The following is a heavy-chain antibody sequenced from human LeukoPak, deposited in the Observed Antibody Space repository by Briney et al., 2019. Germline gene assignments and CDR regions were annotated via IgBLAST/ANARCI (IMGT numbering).Heavy chain of an antibody. Sequence: GGSLRLSCAASGFTFSSYAMHWVRQAPGKGLEWVAVISYDGSNKYYADSVKGRFTISRDNPKNTLYLQMNSLRAEDTAVYYCARTQEGGDSSSQIDYWGQGTLVTVSS. J-gene: IGHJ4*02. V-gene: IGHV3-30*04. CDR1: GFTFSSYA. CDR2: ISYDGSNK. D-gene: IGHD6-13*01. CDR3: ARTQEGGDSSSQIDY.